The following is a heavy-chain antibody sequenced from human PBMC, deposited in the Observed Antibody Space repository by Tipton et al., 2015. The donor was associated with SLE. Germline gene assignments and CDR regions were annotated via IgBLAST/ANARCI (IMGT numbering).Heavy chain of an antibody. Sequence: GLVKPSETLSLTCIVSGGSIIIGGYFWTWIRQHPGKGLEWIGNIYHSGTTFYNPSLKSRVTISIDMSNNRVSLELTSVTAADTAVYYCVRHLVTNYGEDYWGQGTLVIVSS. CDR2: IYHSGTT. D-gene: IGHD4-23*01. CDR1: GGSIIIGGYF. J-gene: IGHJ4*02. CDR3: VRHLVTNYGEDY. V-gene: IGHV4-31*03.